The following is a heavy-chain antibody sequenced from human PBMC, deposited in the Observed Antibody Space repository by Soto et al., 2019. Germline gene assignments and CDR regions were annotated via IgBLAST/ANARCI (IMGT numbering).Heavy chain of an antibody. Sequence: ASVKVSCKASGGTFSSYAISWVRQAPGQGLEWVGGIIPIFGTANYAQKFQGRVTITADESTSTAYMELSSLRSEDTAVYYCARGRLVPAVNFDYWGLGTLVTVSS. V-gene: IGHV1-69*13. CDR3: ARGRLVPAVNFDY. D-gene: IGHD2-2*01. CDR1: GGTFSSYA. CDR2: IIPIFGTA. J-gene: IGHJ4*02.